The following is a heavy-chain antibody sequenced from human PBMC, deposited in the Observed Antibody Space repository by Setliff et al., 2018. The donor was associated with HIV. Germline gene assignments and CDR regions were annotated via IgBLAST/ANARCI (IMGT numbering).Heavy chain of an antibody. D-gene: IGHD5-18*01. Sequence: SETLSLTCAVYGGSFSDYYWSWIRQPPGKGLEWIGEINHSGRTIQSPSLGSRVTISIDTSKNQFSLKLSSVSAADTAVYYCARHLLRGYIYIVFDYWGQGTLVTVSS. CDR1: GGSFSDYY. J-gene: IGHJ4*02. CDR3: ARHLLRGYIYIVFDY. CDR2: INHSGRT. V-gene: IGHV4-34*01.